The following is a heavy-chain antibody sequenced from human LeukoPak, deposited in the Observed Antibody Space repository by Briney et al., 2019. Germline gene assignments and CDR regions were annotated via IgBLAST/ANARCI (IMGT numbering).Heavy chain of an antibody. D-gene: IGHD5-12*01. CDR3: AKLRGATINAWYFDY. Sequence: PGGSLRLSCTAASGFSFGSNAVSWVRQAPGKGLEWVSAISGSGGSTYYADSVKGRFTISRDSSQNTLYLQMNSLRAEDTAVYYCAKLRGATINAWYFDYWGQGTLVTVSS. V-gene: IGHV3-23*01. CDR2: ISGSGGST. J-gene: IGHJ4*02. CDR1: GFSFGSNA.